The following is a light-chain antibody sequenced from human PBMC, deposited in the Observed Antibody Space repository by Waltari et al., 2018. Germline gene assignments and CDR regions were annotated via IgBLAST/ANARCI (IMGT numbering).Light chain of an antibody. V-gene: IGKV3-20*01. Sequence: EIVLTQPPGTLSLSRGDRVTLSCRASQSVHANRVAWYHQRPGRTPTLLIHGGSSRAIGIPDRFSGSGSGTDFTLTISRLEPEDSGIYYCQQYGTSTGTFGQGTKVEIK. CDR2: GGS. J-gene: IGKJ1*01. CDR3: QQYGTSTGT. CDR1: QSVHANR.